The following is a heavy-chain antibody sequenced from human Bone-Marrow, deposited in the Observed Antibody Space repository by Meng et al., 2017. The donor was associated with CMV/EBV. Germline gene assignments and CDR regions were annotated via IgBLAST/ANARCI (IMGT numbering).Heavy chain of an antibody. V-gene: IGHV3-30*04. CDR2: ISYDGSNK. J-gene: IGHJ4*02. Sequence: LSLTCAASGFTFSSYAMHWVRQAPGKGLEWVAVISYDGSNKYYADSVKGRFTISRDNSKNTLYLQMNSLRAEDTAVYYCARDPSGEYYFDYWGQGTLVTVSS. CDR3: ARDPSGEYYFDY. CDR1: GFTFSSYA. D-gene: IGHD6-19*01.